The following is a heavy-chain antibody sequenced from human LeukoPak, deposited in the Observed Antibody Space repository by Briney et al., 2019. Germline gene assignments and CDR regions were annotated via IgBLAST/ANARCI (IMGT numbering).Heavy chain of an antibody. V-gene: IGHV5-51*01. CDR1: GYSFTSYW. CDR2: IWPGDSET. J-gene: IGHJ4*02. CDR3: ARTTRSPPSVFDY. Sequence: GESLKISCKSSGYSFTSYWIGWVRQMPGEGPEWMGIIWPGDSETRYSPSFQGQVTISADRSTSTAYLQWSSLKAADTAMYYCARTTRSPPSVFDYWGQGTLVTVSS. D-gene: IGHD1-1*01.